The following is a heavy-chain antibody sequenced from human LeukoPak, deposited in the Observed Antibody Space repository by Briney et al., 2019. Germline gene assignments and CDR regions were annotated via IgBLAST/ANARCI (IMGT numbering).Heavy chain of an antibody. CDR1: GFGFQGSA. J-gene: IGHJ4*02. D-gene: IGHD3-16*01. V-gene: IGHV3-73*01. Sequence: PGGSLILSCGASGFGFQGSAVHWVRQSSGRGLEWIGCMRDRNKNYATIYAASMRGRFTISRDDSVNTATLQMNGLRYEDTAVYFGISHLEYVRPDSWGQGTLVTVSS. CDR2: MRDRNKNYAT. CDR3: ISHLEYVRPDS.